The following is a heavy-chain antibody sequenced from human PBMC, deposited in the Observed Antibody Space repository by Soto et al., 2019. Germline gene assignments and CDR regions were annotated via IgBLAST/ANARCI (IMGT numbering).Heavy chain of an antibody. D-gene: IGHD2-2*01. CDR2: ISHDGRSK. J-gene: IGHJ6*02. Sequence: VELVESGGGVVQPGRSLRLSCAASGFTFSTTGIHWVRQAPGKGLEWVAVISHDGRSKFYGDSVKGRFTILRDNSKNMLSLQMDSLRPEDTAVYFCAKDRALENQTPYGMDVWGQGTTVTV. CDR3: AKDRALENQTPYGMDV. CDR1: GFTFSTTG. V-gene: IGHV3-30*18.